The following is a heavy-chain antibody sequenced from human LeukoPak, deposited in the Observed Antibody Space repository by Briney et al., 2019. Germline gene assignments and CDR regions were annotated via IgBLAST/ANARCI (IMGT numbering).Heavy chain of an antibody. CDR2: INPNSGGT. V-gene: IGHV1-2*02. J-gene: IGHJ4*02. CDR3: ARESGYNVYYFDY. Sequence: ASVKVSCKASGYTFTGYYMHWVRQAPGQGLEWMGWINPNSGGTNYAQKFQGRVTMTRDTSISTAYMELSRLRSDDAAVYYCARESGYNVYYFDYWGQGTLVTVSS. CDR1: GYTFTGYY. D-gene: IGHD5-24*01.